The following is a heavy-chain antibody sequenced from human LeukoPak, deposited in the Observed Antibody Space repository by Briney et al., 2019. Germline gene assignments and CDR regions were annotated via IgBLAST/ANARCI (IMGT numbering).Heavy chain of an antibody. V-gene: IGHV3-23*01. CDR3: AKGSSTSCYHAFDI. Sequence: PGGSLRLSCGVSGFTFSSHWMSWVRQAPGKGLEWVSAISGSGGSTYYADSVKGRFTISRDNSKNTLYLQMNSLRAEDTAVYYCAKGSSTSCYHAFDIWGQGTMVTVSS. CDR1: GFTFSSHW. D-gene: IGHD2-2*01. J-gene: IGHJ3*02. CDR2: ISGSGGST.